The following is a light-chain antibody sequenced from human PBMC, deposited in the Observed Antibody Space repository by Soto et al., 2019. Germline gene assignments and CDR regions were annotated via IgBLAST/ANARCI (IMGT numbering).Light chain of an antibody. V-gene: IGLV4-69*01. J-gene: IGLJ2*01. CDR3: QTWGTGFHVV. Sequence: QPVLTQSPSASASLGASVKLTCTLSSGHSTYAIAWHQQQPEKGPRYLMKLNSDGSHMKGDGIPDRFSGSSSGAERYLTISSLQSEDEADYYCQTWGTGFHVVFGGGTKVTVL. CDR1: SGHSTYA. CDR2: LNSDGSH.